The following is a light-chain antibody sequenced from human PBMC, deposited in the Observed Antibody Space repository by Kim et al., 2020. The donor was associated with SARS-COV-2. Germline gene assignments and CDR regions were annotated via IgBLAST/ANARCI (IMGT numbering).Light chain of an antibody. CDR1: SRDGGGYNY. J-gene: IGLJ3*02. V-gene: IGLV2-11*01. Sequence: SVTIACTGTSRDGGGYNYVYWYQQHPGKAPKLMIYDVSKRPSGVPDRFSGSKSGNTASLTISGLQAEDEADYYCCSYAGSYTWVFGGGTQLTVL. CDR2: DVS. CDR3: CSYAGSYTWV.